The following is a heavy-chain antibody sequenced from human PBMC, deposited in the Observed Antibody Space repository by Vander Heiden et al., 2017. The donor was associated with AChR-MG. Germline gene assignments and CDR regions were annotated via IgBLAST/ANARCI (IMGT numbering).Heavy chain of an antibody. Sequence: QVQLQQWGAGLLKPSETLSLTCGVSGGSFSSHYWTWLRQTPGKGLKWIGEINHTGSTNRNPSLESRVTLSIDTSKKQFSLKLSSVTAADTAVYFCARRGYYDGTSYYYYWGQGTLVTVSS. CDR2: INHTGST. J-gene: IGHJ4*02. CDR3: ARRGYYDGTSYYYY. V-gene: IGHV4-34*01. D-gene: IGHD3-22*01. CDR1: GGSFSSHY.